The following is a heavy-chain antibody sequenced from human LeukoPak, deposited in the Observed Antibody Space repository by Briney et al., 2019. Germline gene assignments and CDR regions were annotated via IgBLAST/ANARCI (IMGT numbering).Heavy chain of an antibody. J-gene: IGHJ3*02. V-gene: IGHV4-61*02. Sequence: SETLSLTCTVSGGFISSGSYYWSWIRQPAGKGLEWIGRIYTSGSANYNPSLKSRVTISVDTSKNQFSLKLSSVTAADTAVYFCARERTPYCTNGICYERFDAFDIWGQGTMVTVSS. CDR3: ARERTPYCTNGICYERFDAFDI. D-gene: IGHD2-8*01. CDR2: IYTSGSA. CDR1: GGFISSGSYY.